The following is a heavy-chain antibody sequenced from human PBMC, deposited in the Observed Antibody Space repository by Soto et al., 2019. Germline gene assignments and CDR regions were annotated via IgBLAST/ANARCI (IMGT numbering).Heavy chain of an antibody. CDR1: GGTFSSYA. Sequence: SVKVSCKASGGTFSSYAISWVRQAPGQGLEWMGGIIPTFDTALYAQKLQGRLTLTADTSTSTAYMDLTTLRSDDTAVYFCARDPGAASFDFWAQGTLVTVSS. CDR3: ARDPGAASFDF. V-gene: IGHV1-69*06. CDR2: IIPTFDTA. D-gene: IGHD2-15*01. J-gene: IGHJ4*02.